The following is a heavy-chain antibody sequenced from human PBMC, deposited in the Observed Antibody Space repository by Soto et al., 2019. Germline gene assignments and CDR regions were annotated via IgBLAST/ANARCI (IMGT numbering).Heavy chain of an antibody. CDR2: MSYDGSNK. J-gene: IGHJ4*02. V-gene: IGHV3-30-3*01. CDR3: ARDGGVY. CDR1: GFTFSSYA. Sequence: QVQLVESGGGVVQPGRSLRLSCAASGFTFSSYAMHWVRRAPVKGLEWMAVMSYDGSNKYYAESVKGRFTISRDHSKNTLYLQMTGLRPEDTALYYCARDGGVYWGQGTLVIVSS. D-gene: IGHD3-16*01.